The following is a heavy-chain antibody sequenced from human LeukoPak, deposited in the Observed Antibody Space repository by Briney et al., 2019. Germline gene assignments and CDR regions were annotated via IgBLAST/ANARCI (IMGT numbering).Heavy chain of an antibody. J-gene: IGHJ4*02. CDR3: ARRLGGSSEGYEF. CDR1: GYTFTDLTEYY. Sequence: GASVKVSFKASGYTFTDLTEYYIHRVRQAPGQGLEWMGWINPNNGGTKYAQKFQGSVTMTRDMSMNTAYMELSSLTSDDTAVYYCARRLGGSSEGYEFWGQGPLVTVSS. D-gene: IGHD1-26*01. V-gene: IGHV1-2*02. CDR2: INPNNGGT.